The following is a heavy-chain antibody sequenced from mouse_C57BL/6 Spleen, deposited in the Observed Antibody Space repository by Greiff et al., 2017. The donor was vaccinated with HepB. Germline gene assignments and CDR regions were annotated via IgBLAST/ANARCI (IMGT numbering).Heavy chain of an antibody. CDR3: AREGSTGYFDV. V-gene: IGHV3-6*01. J-gene: IGHJ1*03. CDR1: GYSITSGYY. Sequence: VQLKESGPGLVKPSQSLSLTCSVTGYSITSGYYWNWIRQFPGNKLEWMGYISYDGSNNYNPSLKNRISITRDTSKNQFFLKLNSVTTEDTATYYCAREGSTGYFDVWGTGTTVTVSS. CDR2: ISYDGSN. D-gene: IGHD1-1*02.